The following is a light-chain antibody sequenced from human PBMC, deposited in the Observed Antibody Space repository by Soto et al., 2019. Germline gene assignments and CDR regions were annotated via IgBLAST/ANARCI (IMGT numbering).Light chain of an antibody. CDR3: QQRSNWPLVT. V-gene: IGKV3-11*01. CDR2: DAS. J-gene: IGKJ3*01. CDR1: QSVSSY. Sequence: EIVLTQSPATLSLSPGERATLSCRASQSVSSYLAWYQHKPGHAPRLLIYDASNRATGILARFSGSGSGTDFTLTIISLDPEDFAVYYCQQRSNWPLVTFGPRTKVDSK.